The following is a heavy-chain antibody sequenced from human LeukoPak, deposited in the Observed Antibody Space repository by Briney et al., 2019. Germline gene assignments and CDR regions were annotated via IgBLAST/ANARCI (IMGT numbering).Heavy chain of an antibody. J-gene: IGHJ5*02. CDR1: GGSISSYY. CDR2: IYYSGST. CDR3: ARVGIMITFGGVRPNWFDP. V-gene: IGHV4-59*01. D-gene: IGHD3-16*01. Sequence: PSETLSLTCTVSGGSISSYYWSWIRQPPGKGLEWIGYIYYSGSTNYNPSLKSRVTISVGTSKNQFSLKLSSVTAADTAVYYCARVGIMITFGGVRPNWFDPWGQGTLVTVSS.